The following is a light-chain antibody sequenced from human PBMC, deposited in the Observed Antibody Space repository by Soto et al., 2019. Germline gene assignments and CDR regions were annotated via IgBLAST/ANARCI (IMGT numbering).Light chain of an antibody. CDR1: QSVSSS. V-gene: IGKV3-15*01. CDR3: QHYNTWPLT. J-gene: IGKJ5*01. CDR2: HAS. Sequence: EIVMTQSPATLSVPPGERATLSCRASQSVSSSLAWYQQKPGQAPRLLIYHASTRATDIPARFSGSGSATEFTLTISSLQSEDFAVYYCQHYNTWPLTFGQGTRLEIK.